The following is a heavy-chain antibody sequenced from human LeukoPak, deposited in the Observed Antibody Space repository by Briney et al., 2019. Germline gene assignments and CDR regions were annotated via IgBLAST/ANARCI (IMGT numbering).Heavy chain of an antibody. CDR1: GYTFTSYG. CDR3: ARVEDHYYGSGSYYIA. D-gene: IGHD3-10*01. CDR2: ISAYNGNT. J-gene: IGHJ5*02. Sequence: GASVKVSCKASGYTFTSYGISWVRQAPGQGLEWMGWISAYNGNTNYAQKLQGRVTMTTDTSTSTAYMELRSLRSDDTAVYYCARVEDHYYGSGSYYIAWGQGTLVTVSS. V-gene: IGHV1-18*01.